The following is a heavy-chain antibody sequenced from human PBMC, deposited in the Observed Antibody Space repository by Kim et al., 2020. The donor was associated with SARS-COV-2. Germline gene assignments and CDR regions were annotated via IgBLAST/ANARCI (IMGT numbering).Heavy chain of an antibody. Sequence: SETLSLICAVYGGSFSGYYWSWIRQPPGKGLEWIGEINHSGSTNYNPSLKSRVTISVDTSKNQFSLKLSSVTAADTAVYYCARGKAYYDILTGPRVWFDP. CDR2: INHSGST. J-gene: IGHJ5*02. D-gene: IGHD3-9*01. CDR3: ARGKAYYDILTGPRVWFDP. V-gene: IGHV4-34*01. CDR1: GGSFSGYY.